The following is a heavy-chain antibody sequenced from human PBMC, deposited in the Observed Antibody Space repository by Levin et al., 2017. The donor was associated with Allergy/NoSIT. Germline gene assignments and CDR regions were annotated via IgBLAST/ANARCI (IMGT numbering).Heavy chain of an antibody. Sequence: SQTLSLTCAISGDSVSTNTGAWNWIRQSPSRGLEWLGRTYYRSKWYNDHAVSVKSRLTINPDTSRTQFSLHLNSVIPEDTAVYYCARDPDITGWFGFDYWGQGILVTVSS. CDR1: GDSVSTNTGA. CDR3: ARDPDITGWFGFDY. CDR2: TYYRSKWYN. J-gene: IGHJ4*02. V-gene: IGHV6-1*01. D-gene: IGHD6-19*01.